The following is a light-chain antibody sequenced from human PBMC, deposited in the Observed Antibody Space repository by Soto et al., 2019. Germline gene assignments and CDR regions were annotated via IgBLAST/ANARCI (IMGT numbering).Light chain of an antibody. CDR1: QNIYSN. J-gene: IGKJ1*01. CDR3: LQYHNLWA. V-gene: IGKV3-15*01. CDR2: RAS. Sequence: IVMTQSPATLSVSPGERATLSCRASQNIYSNVAWYQQRPGQAPIVLIYRASTRAPGIPARFSGSGSGTEFTLTISSLQSEDFTVYSCLQYHNLWAFGQGTKVEIK.